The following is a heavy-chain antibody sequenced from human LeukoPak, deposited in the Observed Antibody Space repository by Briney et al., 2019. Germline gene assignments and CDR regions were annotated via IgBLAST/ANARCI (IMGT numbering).Heavy chain of an antibody. J-gene: IGHJ4*02. D-gene: IGHD6-19*01. CDR1: GGSISSCY. V-gene: IGHV4-59*01. CDR3: ARGVPGYSSGWYSDY. CDR2: IYYSGST. Sequence: SETLSLTCTVSGGSISSCYWSWIRQPPGKGLEWIGYIYYSGSTNYNPSLKSRVTISVDTSKNQFSLKLSSVTAADTAVYYCARGVPGYSSGWYSDYWGQGTLVTVSS.